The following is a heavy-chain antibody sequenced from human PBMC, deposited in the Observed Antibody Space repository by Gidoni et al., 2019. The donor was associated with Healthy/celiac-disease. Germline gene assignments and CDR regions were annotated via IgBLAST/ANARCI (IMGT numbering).Heavy chain of an antibody. Sequence: QLQLQESGSGLVKPSQTLSLTCAVPGGSISSGGYSWSWIRQPPGKGLGWIGYIYHSGSTYYNPSLKSRVTISVDRSKNQFSLKLSSVTAADTAVYYCARAVFCSSTSCYVGTVAFDIWGQGTMVTVSS. J-gene: IGHJ3*02. CDR2: IYHSGST. CDR1: GGSISSGGYS. D-gene: IGHD2-2*01. CDR3: ARAVFCSSTSCYVGTVAFDI. V-gene: IGHV4-30-2*01.